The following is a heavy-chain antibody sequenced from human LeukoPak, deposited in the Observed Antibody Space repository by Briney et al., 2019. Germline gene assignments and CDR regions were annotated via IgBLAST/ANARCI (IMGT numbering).Heavy chain of an antibody. J-gene: IGHJ3*02. Sequence: SETLSLTCTVSGGSISSYYWSWIRQPPGKGLEWIGYIYYSGSTNYNPSLKSRVTISVDTSKNQFSLKLSSVTAADTAVYYCARDSAYYDILTGYYHAAFDIWGQGTMVTVSS. V-gene: IGHV4-59*01. CDR2: IYYSGST. D-gene: IGHD3-9*01. CDR3: ARDSAYYDILTGYYHAAFDI. CDR1: GGSISSYY.